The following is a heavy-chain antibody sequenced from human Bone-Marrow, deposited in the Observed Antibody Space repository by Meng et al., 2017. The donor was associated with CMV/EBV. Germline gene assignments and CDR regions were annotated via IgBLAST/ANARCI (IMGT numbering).Heavy chain of an antibody. V-gene: IGHV3-30*04. D-gene: IGHD2-2*01. Sequence: FSNYAMHWVRQAAGKGLEWVAGISYDGSKKYYADSVKGRFIISRDNSKNTLYLQMHSLRAEDTAVYSCARGIPDKYCSGTSCYFYFDYWGQGTLVTVSS. J-gene: IGHJ4*02. CDR3: ARGIPDKYCSGTSCYFYFDY. CDR1: FSNYA. CDR2: ISYDGSKK.